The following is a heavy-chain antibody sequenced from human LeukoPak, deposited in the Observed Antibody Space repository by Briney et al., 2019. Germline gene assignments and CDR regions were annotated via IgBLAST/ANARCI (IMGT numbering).Heavy chain of an antibody. CDR1: GGSFSDYY. CDR2: INHSGST. J-gene: IGHJ5*02. CDR3: ARDIGYSGSYYRWFDP. V-gene: IGHV4-34*01. D-gene: IGHD1-26*01. Sequence: PSETLSLTCVVYGGSFSDYYWSYIRQPPGKGLEWIGEINHSGSTNYNPSLKSRVTISVDTSKKQFSLKLSSVTAADTAVYYCARDIGYSGSYYRWFDPWGQGTLVSVSS.